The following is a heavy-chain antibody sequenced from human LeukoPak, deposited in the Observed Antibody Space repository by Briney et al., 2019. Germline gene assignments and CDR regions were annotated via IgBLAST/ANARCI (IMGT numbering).Heavy chain of an antibody. CDR3: ARVEEGYGSGRRENYYYYYMDV. D-gene: IGHD3-10*01. CDR1: GGSISSYY. CDR2: IHYTGRR. Sequence: SETLSLTCTVSGGSISSYYWSWIGQPPGKGLEWIGYIHYTGRRNYNSSLKSRVTLSVDTSKNQFSLKLSSVTAADTAVYYCARVEEGYGSGRRENYYYYYMDVWGKGTTVTISS. J-gene: IGHJ6*03. V-gene: IGHV4-59*01.